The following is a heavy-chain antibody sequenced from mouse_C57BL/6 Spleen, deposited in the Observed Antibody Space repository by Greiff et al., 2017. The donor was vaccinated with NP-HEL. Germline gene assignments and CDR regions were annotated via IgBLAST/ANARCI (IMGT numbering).Heavy chain of an antibody. Sequence: VQLQQPGAELVRPGTSVKLSCKASGYTFTSYWMHWVKQRPGQGLEWIGVIDPSDSYTNYNQKFKGKATLTVDTSSSTAYMQLSSLTSEDSAVYYGARSEGYDYDVNYAMDYWGQGTSVTVSS. D-gene: IGHD2-4*01. V-gene: IGHV1-59*01. J-gene: IGHJ4*01. CDR2: IDPSDSYT. CDR1: GYTFTSYW. CDR3: ARSEGYDYDVNYAMDY.